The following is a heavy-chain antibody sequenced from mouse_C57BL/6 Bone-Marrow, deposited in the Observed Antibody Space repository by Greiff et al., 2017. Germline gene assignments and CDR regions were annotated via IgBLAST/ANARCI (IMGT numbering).Heavy chain of an antibody. CDR2: ISYDGSN. V-gene: IGHV3-6*01. Sequence: EVQLQQSGPGLVKPSQSLSLTCSVTGYSITRGYYWNWIRQFPGNKLEWMGYISYDGSNNYNPSLKNRISITRDTSKNQFFLKLNSVTTENTATYYCAREGDYWGQGTTLTVSS. CDR1: GYSITRGYY. CDR3: AREGDY. J-gene: IGHJ2*01.